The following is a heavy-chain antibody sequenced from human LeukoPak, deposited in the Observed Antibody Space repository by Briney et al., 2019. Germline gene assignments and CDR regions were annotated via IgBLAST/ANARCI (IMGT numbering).Heavy chain of an antibody. CDR2: IYPGDSDT. J-gene: IGHJ5*02. CDR3: ARRLGFNWFDP. V-gene: IGHV5-51*01. CDR1: GYTFTSQW. Sequence: GESLKISCKVSGYTFTSQWIGWVRQMPGKGLEWMGIIYPGDSDTRYSPSFQGQVTISADKSINTAYLQWSSLKASDTAMDYCARRLGFNWFDPWGQGTLVTVSS. D-gene: IGHD3-9*01.